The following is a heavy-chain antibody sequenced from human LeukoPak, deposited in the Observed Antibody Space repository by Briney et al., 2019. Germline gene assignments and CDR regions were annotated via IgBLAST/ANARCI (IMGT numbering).Heavy chain of an antibody. D-gene: IGHD3-10*01. V-gene: IGHV4-61*02. CDR3: ARAGGAFDY. J-gene: IGHJ4*02. Sequence: PSETLSLTCTVSGGSISSGSYYLSWIRHPAGKGLEWIGRIYTSGSTNYNPSLKSRVTMSVDTSKNQFSLKLSSVTAADTAVYYCARAGGAFDYWGQGTLVTVSS. CDR2: IYTSGST. CDR1: GGSISSGSYY.